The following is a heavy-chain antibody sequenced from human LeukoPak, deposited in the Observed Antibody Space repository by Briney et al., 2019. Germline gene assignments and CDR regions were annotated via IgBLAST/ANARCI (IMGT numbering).Heavy chain of an antibody. CDR3: ARDSAGNDY. CDR2: IKQDGSEK. J-gene: IGHJ4*02. V-gene: IGHV3-7*01. CDR1: GFTFSTYW. Sequence: GGSLRLSCAASGFTFSTYWMSWVRQAPGKGLEWVANIKQDGSEKYVDSVKGRFTISRDNAKNSLYLQMNSLRAEDTAMYYCARDSAGNDYWGQGTLVTVSS. D-gene: IGHD6-13*01.